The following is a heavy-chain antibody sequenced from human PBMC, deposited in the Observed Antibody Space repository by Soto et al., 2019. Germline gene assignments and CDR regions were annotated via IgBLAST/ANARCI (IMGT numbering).Heavy chain of an antibody. CDR2: IYYSGST. CDR1: GGSISSYY. CDR3: AGVAIHHYYYYGMDV. D-gene: IGHD2-21*01. V-gene: IGHV4-59*01. J-gene: IGHJ6*02. Sequence: SETLSLTCTVSGGSISSYYWSWIRQPPGKGLEWIGYIYYSGSTNYNPSLKSRVTISVDTSKNQSSLKLSSVTAADTAVYYCAGVAIHHYYYYGMDVWGQGTTVTVSS.